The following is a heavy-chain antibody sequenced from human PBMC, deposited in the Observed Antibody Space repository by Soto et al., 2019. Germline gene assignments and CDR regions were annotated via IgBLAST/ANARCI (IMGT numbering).Heavy chain of an antibody. Sequence: EVQLLESGGGLVQPGGSLRLSCAASGFTFSSYAMSWVRQAPGKGLEWVSAISGSGGSTYYADSVKGRFTISRDNSKNTLYLQMNSLRAEDTAVYYCGKPRRGYDYIWGSYLIDYWGQGTLVTVSS. J-gene: IGHJ4*02. CDR3: GKPRRGYDYIWGSYLIDY. CDR1: GFTFSSYA. CDR2: ISGSGGST. V-gene: IGHV3-23*01. D-gene: IGHD3-16*02.